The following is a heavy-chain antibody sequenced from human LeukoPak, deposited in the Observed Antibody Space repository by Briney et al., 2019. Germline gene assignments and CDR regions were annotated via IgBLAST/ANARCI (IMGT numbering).Heavy chain of an antibody. J-gene: IGHJ5*02. CDR2: INPNSGGT. V-gene: IGHV1-2*02. CDR3: ARDIAVVPARSPQRESWFDP. D-gene: IGHD2-2*01. CDR1: GYTFIGYY. Sequence: SVKVSCKASGYTFIGYYMHWVRQAPGQGLEWMGWINPNSGGTKYAQKFQGRVTMTRDTSMSTAYMELSRLKSDDTAVYYCARDIAVVPARSPQRESWFDPWGQGTRVTVSS.